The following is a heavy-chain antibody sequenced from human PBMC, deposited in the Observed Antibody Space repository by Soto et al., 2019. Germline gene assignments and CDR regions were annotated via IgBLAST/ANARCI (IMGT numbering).Heavy chain of an antibody. V-gene: IGHV3-66*01. CDR3: ARDPGRSYGPD. CDR2: IYSGGST. D-gene: IGHD1-26*01. J-gene: IGHJ4*02. Sequence: EVQLVESGGGLVQPGGSLRLSCAASGFTVSSNYMSWVRQAPGKGLEWVAVIYSGGSTYYADSVKGRFTISRDNSKNTLYLQMNSLRAEDTAVYYCARDPGRSYGPDWGQGTLVTVYS. CDR1: GFTVSSNY.